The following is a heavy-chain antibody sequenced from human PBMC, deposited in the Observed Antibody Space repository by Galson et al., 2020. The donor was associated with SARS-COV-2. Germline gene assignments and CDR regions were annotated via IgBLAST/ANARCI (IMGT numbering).Heavy chain of an antibody. CDR3: ARDDGQKSIDF. Sequence: GGSLRPSCAASGFTFRSYWMAWVRQTPGKGLEWVANLKPDGSEEYYVDSVKGRFTTSRDNAENSLFLQMNSLRAEDTAVYYCARDDGQKSIDFWGQGTLVTVSS. CDR2: LKPDGSEE. V-gene: IGHV3-7*01. J-gene: IGHJ4*02. CDR1: GFTFRSYW.